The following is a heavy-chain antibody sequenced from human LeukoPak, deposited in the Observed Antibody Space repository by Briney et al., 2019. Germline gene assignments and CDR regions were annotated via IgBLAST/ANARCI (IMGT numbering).Heavy chain of an antibody. V-gene: IGHV3-23*01. Sequence: TGGSLRLSCAASGFTFSTYAMSWVCQAPGKGLEWVSHFGGSGGTIYYADSVRGRFTISRDNSKNTLYLQMNSLRAEDTAVYYCAKSDCGGDCHLLDYWGQGTLVTVSS. CDR1: GFTFSTYA. D-gene: IGHD2-21*02. CDR2: FGGSGGTI. J-gene: IGHJ4*02. CDR3: AKSDCGGDCHLLDY.